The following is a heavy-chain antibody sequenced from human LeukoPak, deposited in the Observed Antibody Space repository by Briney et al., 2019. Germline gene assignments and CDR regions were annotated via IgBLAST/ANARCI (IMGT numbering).Heavy chain of an antibody. Sequence: GGSLRLSCAASGFTFSSYAMNWVRQAPGKGLEWVSVVRGSGGSTYYADSLEGRFTVSGDNAKNSLYLQMNGLKADDTAVYFCSSGPGGYRDFDYWGRGALVTVTS. J-gene: IGHJ4*02. V-gene: IGHV3-23*01. D-gene: IGHD5-12*01. CDR2: VRGSGGST. CDR1: GFTFSSYA. CDR3: SSGPGGYRDFDY.